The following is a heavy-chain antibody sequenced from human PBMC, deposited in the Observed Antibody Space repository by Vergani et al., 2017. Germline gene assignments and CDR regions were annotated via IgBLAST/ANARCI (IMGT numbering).Heavy chain of an antibody. CDR3: TILALGI. Sequence: QVQLVQSAVQVMKPGASVRVSCKVSGEDFAKNGISWVRQARGQGLQWMGWISPFNGNSRTAHEFQGRITMTTERSTTTTYMEMRRLASDDTATYYCTILALGIWGQGTPIIVSS. CDR2: ISPFNGNS. V-gene: IGHV1-18*01. D-gene: IGHD5-24*01. CDR1: GEDFAKNG. J-gene: IGHJ4*02.